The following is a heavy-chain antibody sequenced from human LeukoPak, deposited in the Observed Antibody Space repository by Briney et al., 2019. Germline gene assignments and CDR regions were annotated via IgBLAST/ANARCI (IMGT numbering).Heavy chain of an antibody. CDR1: GYTFTSYG. CDR3: ASGIVGAALGAFDI. Sequence: GASVKVSCKASGYTFTSYGISWVRQAPGQGLGWMGLISAYNGNTNYAQKLQGRVTMTTDTSTSTAYMELRSLRSDDTAVYYCASGIVGAALGAFDIWGQGTMVTVSS. J-gene: IGHJ3*02. D-gene: IGHD1-26*01. V-gene: IGHV1-18*01. CDR2: ISAYNGNT.